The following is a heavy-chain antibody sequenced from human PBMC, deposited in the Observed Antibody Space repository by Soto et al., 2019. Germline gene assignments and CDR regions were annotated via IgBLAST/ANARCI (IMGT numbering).Heavy chain of an antibody. CDR3: ARDLTHWYYYDSSGYSPAYWYFDL. CDR1: GGSISSYY. D-gene: IGHD3-22*01. CDR2: IYTSGST. V-gene: IGHV4-4*07. J-gene: IGHJ2*01. Sequence: NPSETLSLTCTVSGGSISSYYWSWIRQPAGKGLEWIGRIYTSGSTNYNPSLKSRVTMSVDTSKNQFSLKLSSVTAADTAVYYCARDLTHWYYYDSSGYSPAYWYFDLWGRGTLVTVSS.